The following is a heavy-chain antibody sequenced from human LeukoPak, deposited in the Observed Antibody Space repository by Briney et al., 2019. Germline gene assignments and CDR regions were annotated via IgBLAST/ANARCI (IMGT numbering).Heavy chain of an antibody. CDR1: GFTFSGSA. V-gene: IGHV3-73*01. CDR3: TRHAGIAAAGTVY. D-gene: IGHD6-13*01. CDR2: IRSKANSYAT. J-gene: IGHJ4*02. Sequence: PGGSLRLSCAASGFTFSGSAMHWVRQASGKGLEWVGSIRSKANSYATAYAASVKGRFTISRDDSKNTAYLQMNSLKTEDTAVYYCTRHAGIAAAGTVYWGQGTLVTVSS.